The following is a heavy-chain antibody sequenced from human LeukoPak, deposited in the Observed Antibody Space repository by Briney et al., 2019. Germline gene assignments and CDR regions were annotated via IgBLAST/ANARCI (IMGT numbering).Heavy chain of an antibody. V-gene: IGHV4-39*07. Sequence: PSETLSLTCTVSGGSISSYYWSWIRQPPGKGLEWIGSIYYSGSTYYNPSLKSRVTISVDTSKNQFSLKLSSVTAADTAVYYCALAGQVGSYGDYWGQGTLVTVSS. J-gene: IGHJ4*02. CDR2: IYYSGST. CDR3: ALAGQVGSYGDY. D-gene: IGHD5-18*01. CDR1: GGSISSYY.